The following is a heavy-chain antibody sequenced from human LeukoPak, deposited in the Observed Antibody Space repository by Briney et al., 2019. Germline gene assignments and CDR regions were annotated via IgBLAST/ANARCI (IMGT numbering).Heavy chain of an antibody. V-gene: IGHV3-11*04. CDR2: ISHSGNTI. D-gene: IGHD3-9*01. Sequence: GGSLRLSCAASGFTFSDYYMTWIRLAPGKGLEWVSYISHSGNTIYYADSVKGRFTISRDNAKNSLYLQMNSLRAEDTAVYYCARVSITYYDILTGYYYFDYWGQGTLVTVSS. CDR1: GFTFSDYY. CDR3: ARVSITYYDILTGYYYFDY. J-gene: IGHJ4*02.